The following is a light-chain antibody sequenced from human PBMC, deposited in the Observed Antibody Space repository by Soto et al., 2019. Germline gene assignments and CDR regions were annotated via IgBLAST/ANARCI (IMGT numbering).Light chain of an antibody. CDR3: SSYAGSNNLDVI. Sequence: QSALAQPPSASGSPGQSVTISCTGTSSDVGGYDYVSWYQQHPGKAPKLIIYEVVKRPSGVPRRFSASKSGNMASLTVSGLQGEDEADYYCSSYAGSNNLDVIFGGGTKLTVL. V-gene: IGLV2-8*01. CDR1: SSDVGGYDY. J-gene: IGLJ2*01. CDR2: EVV.